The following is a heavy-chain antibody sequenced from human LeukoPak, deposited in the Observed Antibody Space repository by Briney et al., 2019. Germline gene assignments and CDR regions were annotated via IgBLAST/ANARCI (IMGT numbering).Heavy chain of an antibody. J-gene: IGHJ4*02. D-gene: IGHD5-24*01. V-gene: IGHV4-39*07. Sequence: SETLSLTCTVSGGSISSSSYYWGWIRQPPGKGLEWIGSIYYSGSTYYNPSLKSRVTISVDTSKNQFSLKLSSVTAADTAVYYCARDPEDGYRNGWGQGTLVTVSS. CDR2: IYYSGST. CDR1: GGSISSSSYY. CDR3: ARDPEDGYRNG.